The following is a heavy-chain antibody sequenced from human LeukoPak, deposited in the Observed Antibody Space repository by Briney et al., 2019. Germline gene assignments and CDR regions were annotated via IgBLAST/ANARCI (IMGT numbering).Heavy chain of an antibody. J-gene: IGHJ5*02. CDR3: ARDLGIAAAGTADSWFDP. CDR1: GGSISSYY. D-gene: IGHD6-13*01. Sequence: SETLPLTCTVSGGSISSYYWSWIRQPPGKGLEWIGYIYYSGSTNYNPSLKSRVTISVDTSKNQFSLKLSSVTAADTAVYYCARDLGIAAAGTADSWFDPWGQGTLVTVSS. CDR2: IYYSGST. V-gene: IGHV4-59*01.